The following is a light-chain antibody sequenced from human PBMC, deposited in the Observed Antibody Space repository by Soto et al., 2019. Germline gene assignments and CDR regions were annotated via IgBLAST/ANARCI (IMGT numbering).Light chain of an antibody. CDR3: QQYHDLFPWT. V-gene: IGKV1-33*01. J-gene: IGKJ1*01. CDR1: QDISNY. CDR2: DAS. Sequence: DIQMTQSPSSLSASEGDRVTVTCQASQDISNYLNWYQHKAGKAPKLLISDASNLQTGVPSRFSGSGSGTDFTFTISSLQPEDIATYYCQQYHDLFPWTFGQGTKVEI.